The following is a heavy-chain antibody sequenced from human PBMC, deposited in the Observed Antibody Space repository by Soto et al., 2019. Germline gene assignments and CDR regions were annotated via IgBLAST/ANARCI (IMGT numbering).Heavy chain of an antibody. CDR3: AYFTALNYYYSMDV. J-gene: IGHJ6*02. V-gene: IGHV3-23*01. Sequence: EVQLLESGGGLVQPGGSLRLSCAASGFTFTNYAMSWVRQAPGKGLEWVSAISGSGSSTYYADSVKGRFTISRDNSENTLFLQMNSLRAEDTAVYYCAYFTALNYYYSMDVWGQGTRVTVPS. CDR1: GFTFTNYA. CDR2: ISGSGSST. D-gene: IGHD1-26*01.